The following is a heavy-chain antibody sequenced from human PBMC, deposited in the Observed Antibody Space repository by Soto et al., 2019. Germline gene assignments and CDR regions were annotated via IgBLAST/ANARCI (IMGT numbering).Heavy chain of an antibody. CDR1: GFTVSDHY. Sequence: EVQLVESGGGLVQPGGSLRLSCAASGFTVSDHYMDWVRQAPGEGLEWVGRTRNKANSYTTEYAASVKGRFTISRDDSRSSLYLQMNSLITEDTAVYYCARAPAREGERERRGAMDVWGQGTAVTVSS. V-gene: IGHV3-72*01. CDR3: ARAPAREGERERRGAMDV. CDR2: TRNKANSYTT. J-gene: IGHJ6*02. D-gene: IGHD3-10*01.